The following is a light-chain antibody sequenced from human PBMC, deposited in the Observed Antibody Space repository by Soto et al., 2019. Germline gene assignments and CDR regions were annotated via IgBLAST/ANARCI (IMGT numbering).Light chain of an antibody. J-gene: IGKJ4*01. CDR3: QQYDILLT. CDR2: DAS. CDR1: QEITHH. V-gene: IGKV1-33*01. Sequence: IQMTQSPSSLSASGGERVNITCQAIQEITHHLNWSQQKTGKTPKLLIYDASNLETGVPSRFSGSGSGTDFTFTISSLQPEDIATFYCQQYDILLTFGGGTKVEIK.